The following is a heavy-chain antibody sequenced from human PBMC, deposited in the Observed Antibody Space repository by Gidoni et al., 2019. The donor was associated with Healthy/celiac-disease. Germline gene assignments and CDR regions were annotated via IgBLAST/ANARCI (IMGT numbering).Heavy chain of an antibody. CDR1: GFTFSTSA. Sequence: EVQLVESGGGLVQPGGSLRLSFAASGFTFSTSAMHWVRQATGKGLEWVSAIGTAGDTYYPGSVKGRFTISRENAKNSLYLQMNSLRAGDTAVYYCARSVSIPQGPYYYYYGMDVWGQGTTVTVSS. D-gene: IGHD2-21*01. CDR3: ARSVSIPQGPYYYYYGMDV. V-gene: IGHV3-13*01. J-gene: IGHJ6*02. CDR2: IGTAGDT.